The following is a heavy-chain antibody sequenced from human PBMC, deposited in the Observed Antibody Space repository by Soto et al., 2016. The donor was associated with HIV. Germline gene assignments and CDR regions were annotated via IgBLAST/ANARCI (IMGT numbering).Heavy chain of an antibody. D-gene: IGHD2-15*01. J-gene: IGHJ6*03. CDR1: GESFSGYF. Sequence: QVHLQQWAAGLTQPSETLSLTCAVYGESFSGYFWTWLRQSPEKGLEWIGEISHDGDTKYNPSLKSRVTLSKDMSKNQFSLKMTSATAADTATYYCARRRYGSGGFMDXWGRRDHSHRL. CDR2: ISHDGDT. V-gene: IGHV4-34*02. CDR3: ARRRYGSGGFMDX.